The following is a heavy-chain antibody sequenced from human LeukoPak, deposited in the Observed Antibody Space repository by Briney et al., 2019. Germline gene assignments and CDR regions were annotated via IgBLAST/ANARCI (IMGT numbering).Heavy chain of an antibody. Sequence: GGSLRLSCAASGFTFSSYGMSWVRQAPGKGLEWVSAISGGGGSTYYADSVKGRFTISRDNSKNTLYLQMNSLRAEDTAVYYCAKDLRSTLWLPYWGQGTLVTVSS. CDR3: AKDLRSTLWLPY. CDR2: ISGGGGST. CDR1: GFTFSSYG. D-gene: IGHD3-10*01. V-gene: IGHV3-23*01. J-gene: IGHJ4*02.